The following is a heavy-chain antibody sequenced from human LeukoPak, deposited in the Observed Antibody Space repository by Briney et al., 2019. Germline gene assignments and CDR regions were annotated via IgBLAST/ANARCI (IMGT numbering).Heavy chain of an antibody. D-gene: IGHD6-13*01. Sequence: GGSLRLTCAASGFTFSRYAMSWVRQAPGKGLEWVSSISDSGGGTNYADSVKGRFTISRDNAKRILYLQINSLRVEDTAVYYCANESDSCWFNGAFDIWGRGTMVPVSS. CDR1: GFTFSRYA. J-gene: IGHJ3*02. CDR3: ANESDSCWFNGAFDI. V-gene: IGHV3-23*01. CDR2: ISDSGGGT.